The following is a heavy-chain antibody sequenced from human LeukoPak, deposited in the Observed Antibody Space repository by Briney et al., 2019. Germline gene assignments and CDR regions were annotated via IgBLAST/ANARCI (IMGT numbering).Heavy chain of an antibody. CDR3: ARAEFWSGPPDY. D-gene: IGHD3-3*01. V-gene: IGHV4-59*01. J-gene: IGHJ4*02. Sequence: KPSETLSLTCTVSGGSISSYYWSWIRQPPGKGLEWIGYIYYSGSTNYNPSLKSRVTISVDTSKNQFSLKLSSVIAADTAVYYCARAEFWSGPPDYWGQGTLVTVSS. CDR1: GGSISSYY. CDR2: IYYSGST.